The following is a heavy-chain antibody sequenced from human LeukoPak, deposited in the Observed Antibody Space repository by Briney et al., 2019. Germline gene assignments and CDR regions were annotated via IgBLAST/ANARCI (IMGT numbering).Heavy chain of an antibody. D-gene: IGHD6-19*01. Sequence: LPGGSLRLSCAASGFTFSSYSMNWVRQAPGKGLEWVSYISSSSSTIYYADSVKGRFTISRDNSKNTLYLQMNSLRAEDTAVYYCAKDRTREFYSSGWYGTYWGQGTLVTVSS. J-gene: IGHJ4*02. CDR3: AKDRTREFYSSGWYGTY. CDR1: GFTFSSYS. V-gene: IGHV3-48*01. CDR2: ISSSSSTI.